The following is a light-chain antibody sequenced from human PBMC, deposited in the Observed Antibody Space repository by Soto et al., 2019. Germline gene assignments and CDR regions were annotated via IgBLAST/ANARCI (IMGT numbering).Light chain of an antibody. CDR2: EAS. CDR1: QDISNY. CDR3: QQYNGYPYT. Sequence: DIQMTQSPSSLSASVGDRVTITCQASQDISNYLNWYQQKPGKAPKLLIYEASNLESGVPSRFSGSGSGTEFALAISSLQPHDFATYYCQQYNGYPYTFGQGTKLEIK. V-gene: IGKV1-5*03. J-gene: IGKJ2*01.